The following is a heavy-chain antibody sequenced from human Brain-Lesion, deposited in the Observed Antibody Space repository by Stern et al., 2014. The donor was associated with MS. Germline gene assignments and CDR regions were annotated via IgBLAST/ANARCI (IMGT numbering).Heavy chain of an antibody. CDR2: INPKTGGT. J-gene: IGHJ6*02. D-gene: IGHD3-3*01. V-gene: IGHV1-2*02. CDR3: ARDQRGITIFGVVTDYYYLGMDV. CDR1: GYIFTGYY. Sequence: QLVQSGAEVKKPGASVKVSCKTSGYIFTGYYIHWVRQAPGQGLEWMAWINPKTGGTKYEQKFQGRVTMSRDTSISTAYVELSSLTSDDTAVYYCARDQRGITIFGVVTDYYYLGMDVWGQGTTVTVSS.